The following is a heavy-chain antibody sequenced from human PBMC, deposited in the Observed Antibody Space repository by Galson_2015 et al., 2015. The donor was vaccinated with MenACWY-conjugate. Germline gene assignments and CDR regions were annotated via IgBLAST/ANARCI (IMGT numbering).Heavy chain of an antibody. Sequence: SLRLSCAAAGFTFSSYWMSWVHQAPGKGLEWVASIKKDGSEEYYVGSVKGRFTISRDNARSSLHLQLNSLRAEDTAVYYCATLNYFAMDVWGQGTTVTVSS. CDR1: GFTFSSYW. CDR2: IKKDGSEE. V-gene: IGHV3-7*03. CDR3: ATLNYFAMDV. J-gene: IGHJ6*02.